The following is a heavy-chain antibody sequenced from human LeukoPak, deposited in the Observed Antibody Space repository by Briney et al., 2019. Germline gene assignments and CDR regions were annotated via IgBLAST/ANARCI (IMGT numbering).Heavy chain of an antibody. V-gene: IGHV1-69*04. Sequence: ASVKVSCKASGGTFSSYAISWVRQAPGQGLEWMGRIIPILGIANYAQKFQGRVTITSDKSTSTAYMELSSLRPEDTAVYYCARDVVAARRMPGWFDPWGQGTLVTVSS. D-gene: IGHD6-6*01. CDR3: ARDVVAARRMPGWFDP. J-gene: IGHJ5*02. CDR1: GGTFSSYA. CDR2: IIPILGIA.